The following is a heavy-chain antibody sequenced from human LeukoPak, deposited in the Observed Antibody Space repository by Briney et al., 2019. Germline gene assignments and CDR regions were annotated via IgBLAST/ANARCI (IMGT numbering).Heavy chain of an antibody. CDR2: IDRDGSRI. CDR1: GFTFSSYW. V-gene: IGHV3-74*01. Sequence: PGGSLRLSCAVSGFTFSSYWMHWVRQAPGKGLVWVSRIDRDGSRINYADSVKGRFTISRDNGKNTLYLQMNSLRAEDTAVYYCAKVMIVVVTARGFDYWGQGTLVTVSS. CDR3: AKVMIVVVTARGFDY. J-gene: IGHJ4*02. D-gene: IGHD3-22*01.